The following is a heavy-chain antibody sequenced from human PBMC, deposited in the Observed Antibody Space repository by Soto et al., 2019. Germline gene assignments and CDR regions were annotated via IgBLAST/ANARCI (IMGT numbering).Heavy chain of an antibody. CDR1: GYTFTMYY. V-gene: IGHV1-46*01. D-gene: IGHD6-13*01. Sequence: SVKVSCKASGYTFTMYYMHCVGQSRLQGREWMGIINPSGGSTSYAQKFQGRVTMTRDTSTSTVYMELSSLRSEDTAVYYCARGQNSSFNHYYYYGMDVWGQGTTVTVSS. J-gene: IGHJ6*02. CDR3: ARGQNSSFNHYYYYGMDV. CDR2: INPSGGST.